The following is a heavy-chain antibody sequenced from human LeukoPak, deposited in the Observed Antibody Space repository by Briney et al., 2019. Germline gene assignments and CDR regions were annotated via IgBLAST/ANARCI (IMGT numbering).Heavy chain of an antibody. Sequence: GASVKVSCKASGYTFTSYGISWVRQAPGQGLEWMGWISAYNGNTNYAQKLQGRVTMTTDTSTSTAYMELRSLRSDDTAVYYCARDLKSDYDYVWGSSRPPLNYWGQGTLVTVSS. CDR2: ISAYNGNT. J-gene: IGHJ4*02. CDR3: ARDLKSDYDYVWGSSRPPLNY. CDR1: GYTFTSYG. V-gene: IGHV1-18*01. D-gene: IGHD3-16*01.